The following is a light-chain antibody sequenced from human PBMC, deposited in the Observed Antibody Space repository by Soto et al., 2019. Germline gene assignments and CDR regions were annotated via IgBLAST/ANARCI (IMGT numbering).Light chain of an antibody. CDR2: GAS. J-gene: IGKJ1*01. Sequence: EIVLTQSPGTLALSPGERATLSCRASQSVISSFLDWYQQQPGQAPRLLIYGASSRATGIPDRFSGSGSGTDFTLTISRLEPEDFAVYYCQQYGSSPRTFGQGTKVEIK. V-gene: IGKV3-20*01. CDR1: QSVISSF. CDR3: QQYGSSPRT.